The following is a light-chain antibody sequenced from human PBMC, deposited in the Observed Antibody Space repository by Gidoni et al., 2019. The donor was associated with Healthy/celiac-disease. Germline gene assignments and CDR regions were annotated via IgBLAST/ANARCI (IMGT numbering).Light chain of an antibody. CDR2: SNN. CDR1: SSNIGSNT. Sequence: QSVLPQPPSASGTPGPRVTISCSGSSSNIGSNTVNWYQQLPGTAPKLLIYSNNQRPSVVPDRFSGSKSGTSASLAISGLQSEDEADYYCAAWDDSLNGLWVFGGGTKLTVL. CDR3: AAWDDSLNGLWV. V-gene: IGLV1-44*01. J-gene: IGLJ3*02.